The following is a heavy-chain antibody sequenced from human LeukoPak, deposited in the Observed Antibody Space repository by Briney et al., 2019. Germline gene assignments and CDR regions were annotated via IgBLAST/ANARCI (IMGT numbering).Heavy chain of an antibody. D-gene: IGHD6-13*01. V-gene: IGHV4-4*02. CDR2: ISHSWST. Sequence: SGTLSLTCAVSGASISSSNWWSWVRQPPGKGLEWIGEISHSWSTDYNPSLKSRVIISLDKSKNHFSLNLFSVTAADTAVYYCARVTYSSSWYNWYFDLWGRGTLVTVSS. CDR3: ARVTYSSSWYNWYFDL. J-gene: IGHJ2*01. CDR1: GASISSSNW.